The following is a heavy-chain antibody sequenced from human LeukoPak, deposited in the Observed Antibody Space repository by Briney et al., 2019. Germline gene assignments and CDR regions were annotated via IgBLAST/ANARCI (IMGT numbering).Heavy chain of an antibody. CDR2: IYNSANT. Sequence: PSKTLSLTCTVSGDSISSSSYCWDWIRQPPGKGLEWIGNIYNSANTHYNPSLKTRITMSVDTSKNQFSLKLNSATAADTGIYYCARHSRSAYTGYENAFDIWGQGTMVTVSS. J-gene: IGHJ3*02. CDR3: ARHSRSAYTGYENAFDI. V-gene: IGHV4-39*01. D-gene: IGHD5-12*01. CDR1: GDSISSSSYC.